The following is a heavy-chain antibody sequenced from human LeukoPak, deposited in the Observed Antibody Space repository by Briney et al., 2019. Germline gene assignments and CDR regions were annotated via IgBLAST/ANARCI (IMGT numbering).Heavy chain of an antibody. CDR3: AREEWYYDSSGYYGGNAFDI. CDR1: GFTFSSYG. Sequence: GGSLRLSCAASGFTFSSYGMNWVRQAPGKGLEWVSSISSSSSYIYYADSVKGRFTISRDNAKNSLYLQMNSLRAEDTAVYYCAREEWYYDSSGYYGGNAFDIWGQGTMVTVSS. D-gene: IGHD3-22*01. J-gene: IGHJ3*02. V-gene: IGHV3-21*01. CDR2: ISSSSSYI.